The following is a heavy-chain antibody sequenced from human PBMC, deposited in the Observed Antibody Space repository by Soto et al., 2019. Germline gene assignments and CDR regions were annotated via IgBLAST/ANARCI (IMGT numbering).Heavy chain of an antibody. CDR1: GGSISGHY. V-gene: IGHV4-59*08. Sequence: QVQLQESGPGLVKPSETLSLTCSVAGGSISGHYWSWVRQTPGKGLEWIGYIYYSGSTNYNPSLKSRVTICVDTSKNQFSLRLTSVTAADTAVYYCARGPYYDLIWNYYYMDVWGKGTTVTVSS. J-gene: IGHJ6*03. CDR2: IYYSGST. CDR3: ARGPYYDLIWNYYYMDV. D-gene: IGHD3-16*01.